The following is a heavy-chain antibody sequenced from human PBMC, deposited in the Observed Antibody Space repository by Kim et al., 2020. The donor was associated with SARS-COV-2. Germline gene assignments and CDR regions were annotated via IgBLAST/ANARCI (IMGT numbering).Heavy chain of an antibody. V-gene: IGHV3-48*04. CDR2: ISSSSSTI. J-gene: IGHJ6*02. CDR1: GFTFSSYS. Sequence: GGSLRLSCAASGFTFSSYSMNWVRQAPGKGLEWVSYISSSSSTIYYADSVKGRFTISRDNAKNSLYLQMNSLRAEDTAVYYCARDPGNYGSGLYYYYYYGMDVWGQGTTVTVSS. CDR3: ARDPGNYGSGLYYYYYYGMDV. D-gene: IGHD3-10*01.